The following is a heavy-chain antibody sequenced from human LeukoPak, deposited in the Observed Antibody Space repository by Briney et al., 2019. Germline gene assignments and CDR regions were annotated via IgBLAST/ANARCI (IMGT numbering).Heavy chain of an antibody. CDR3: AREGTYYDILTGYDAFDI. J-gene: IGHJ3*02. CDR2: INSDGSST. D-gene: IGHD3-9*01. V-gene: IGHV3-74*01. Sequence: GGSLRLSCAASGFTFSSYWMHWVRQAPGKGLVWVSRINSDGSSTSYADSVKGRFTTSRDNAKNTLYLQMNSLRAEDTAVYYCAREGTYYDILTGYDAFDIWGQGTMVTVSS. CDR1: GFTFSSYW.